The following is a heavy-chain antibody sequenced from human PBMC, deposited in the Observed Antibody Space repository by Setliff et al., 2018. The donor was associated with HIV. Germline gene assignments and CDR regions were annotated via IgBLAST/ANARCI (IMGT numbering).Heavy chain of an antibody. Sequence: SETLSLTCTVSGASISGSYWIWIRQPPGKGLEWIGYLSLTRESKNNPSLNSRVTTSIDTSKNQFSLDLRSVTAADTALYYCARHYDSSGKGDYFDDWGRGILVTVSS. D-gene: IGHD3-22*01. CDR1: GASISGSY. V-gene: IGHV4-59*08. J-gene: IGHJ4*02. CDR2: LSLTRES. CDR3: ARHYDSSGKGDYFDD.